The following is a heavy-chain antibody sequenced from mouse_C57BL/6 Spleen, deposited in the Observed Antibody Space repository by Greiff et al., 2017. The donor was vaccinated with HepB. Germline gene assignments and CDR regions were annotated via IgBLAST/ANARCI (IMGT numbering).Heavy chain of an antibody. D-gene: IGHD1-1*01. CDR1: GFTFSSYA. Sequence: DVHLVESGGGLVKPGGSLKLSCAASGFTFSSYAMSWVRQTPEKRLEWVATISDGGSYTYYPDNVKGRFTISRDNAKNNLYLQMSHLKSEDTAMYYCARDYYGSSYGFAYWGQWTLVTVSA. CDR3: ARDYYGSSYGFAY. V-gene: IGHV5-4*01. CDR2: ISDGGSYT. J-gene: IGHJ3*01.